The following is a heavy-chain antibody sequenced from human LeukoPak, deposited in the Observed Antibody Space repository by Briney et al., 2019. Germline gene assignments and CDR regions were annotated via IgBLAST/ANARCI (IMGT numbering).Heavy chain of an antibody. CDR1: GFTFSSYG. V-gene: IGHV3-23*01. CDR2: ISGSGGST. J-gene: IGHJ2*01. D-gene: IGHD4/OR15-4a*01. CDR3: AREAAAIGAWYFDF. Sequence: GGSLRLSCAASGFTFSSYGMSWVRQAPGKGLEWVSAISGSGGSTYYADSVKGRFTISRDSSKNTLYLQMNSLRAEDTAVYFCAREAAAIGAWYFDFWGRGTLVSVSS.